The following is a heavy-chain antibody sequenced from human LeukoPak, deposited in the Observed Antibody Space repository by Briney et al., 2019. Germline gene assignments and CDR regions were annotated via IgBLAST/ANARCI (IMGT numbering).Heavy chain of an antibody. J-gene: IGHJ6*04. V-gene: IGHV3-21*01. Sequence: GGSLRLSCAASGFTFSSYEMNWVRQAPGKGLEWVSSISSSSSYIYYADSVKGRFTISRDNAKNSLYLQMNSLRAEDTAVYYCARDQVLTGLDVWGKGTTVTISS. CDR2: ISSSSSYI. D-gene: IGHD3-9*01. CDR3: ARDQVLTGLDV. CDR1: GFTFSSYE.